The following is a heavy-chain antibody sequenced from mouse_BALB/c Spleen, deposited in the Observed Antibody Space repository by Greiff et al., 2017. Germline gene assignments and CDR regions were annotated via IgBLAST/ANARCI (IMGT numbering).Heavy chain of an antibody. J-gene: IGHJ3*01. V-gene: IGHV3-6*02. CDR3: ASAYYGNYGWFAY. CDR2: ISYDGSN. CDR1: GYSITSGYY. D-gene: IGHD2-10*01. Sequence: EVKLVESGPGLVKPSQSLSLTCSVTGYSITSGYYWNWIRQFPGNKLEWMGYISYDGSNNYNPSLKNRISITRDTSKNQFFLKLNSVTTEDTATYYCASAYYGNYGWFAYWGQGTLVTVSA.